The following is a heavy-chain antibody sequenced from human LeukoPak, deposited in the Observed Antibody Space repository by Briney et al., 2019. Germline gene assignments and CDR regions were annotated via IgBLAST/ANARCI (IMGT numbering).Heavy chain of an antibody. J-gene: IGHJ4*02. Sequence: ASVKVSCKVSGYTLTELSMHWVRQAPGKGLEWMGGFDPEDGETIYAQKFQGRVTITRDTSASTAYMELSSLRSEDTAVYYCARDSGYYLYYFDYWGQGTLVTVSS. CDR2: FDPEDGET. D-gene: IGHD3-22*01. V-gene: IGHV1-24*01. CDR1: GYTLTELS. CDR3: ARDSGYYLYYFDY.